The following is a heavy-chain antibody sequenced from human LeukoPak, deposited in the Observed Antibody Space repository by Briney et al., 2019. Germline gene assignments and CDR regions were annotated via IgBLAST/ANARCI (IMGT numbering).Heavy chain of an antibody. CDR2: INPDGSIT. J-gene: IGHJ4*02. CDR3: ARGNWYLDF. D-gene: IGHD1-1*01. V-gene: IGHV3-74*01. Sequence: GGSLRLSCAASGFTFSTFWMHWVRQAPGEGLVWVSRINPDGSITDYADSVKGRFTISRDNAKNMLYLQMNSLRAEDTAVYYCARGNWYLDFWGQGTLVTVSS. CDR1: GFTFSTFW.